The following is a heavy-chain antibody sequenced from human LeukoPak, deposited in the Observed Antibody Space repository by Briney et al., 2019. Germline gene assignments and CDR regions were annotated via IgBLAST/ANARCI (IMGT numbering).Heavy chain of an antibody. CDR3: ARSDYGDYFHY. CDR1: GFTFSSYW. D-gene: IGHD4-17*01. Sequence: GGSLRLSCAASGFTFSSYWMSWVRQAPGKGLEWVANIKQDGSEKYYVDSVKGRFTTSRDNAKNSLYLQMNSLRAEDTAVYYCARSDYGDYFHYWGQGTLVTVSS. V-gene: IGHV3-7*01. J-gene: IGHJ4*02. CDR2: IKQDGSEK.